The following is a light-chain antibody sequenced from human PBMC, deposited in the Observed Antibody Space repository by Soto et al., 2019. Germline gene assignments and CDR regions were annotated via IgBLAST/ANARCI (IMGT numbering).Light chain of an antibody. CDR1: QDITNY. V-gene: IGKV1-33*01. CDR2: DAS. J-gene: IGKJ1*01. Sequence: DIQMTQSPSSLSASVGDRVTITCQASQDITNYLNWYQQKPGKAPKLLIYDASNLQTGVSSTFSGSGAGTDFTLTISSLQAEDIATYYCQHYDILPWTFGPGTKVEIK. CDR3: QHYDILPWT.